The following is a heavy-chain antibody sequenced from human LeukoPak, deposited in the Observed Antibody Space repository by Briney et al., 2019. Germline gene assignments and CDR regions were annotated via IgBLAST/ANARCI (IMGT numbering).Heavy chain of an antibody. D-gene: IGHD3-22*01. J-gene: IGHJ4*02. V-gene: IGHV1-24*01. CDR1: GYTLTESS. CDR3: ATVGLIKPEYYDRSGYYYRRVLSPLDY. Sequence: GASVKVSCKVSGYTLTESSMHWARQAPGNGLEWMGGFGPEDGETIYAQNFQGRVTMTEDTSTDTAYMELSSLRSEDTAVYYCATVGLIKPEYYDRSGYYYRRVLSPLDYWGQGTQVTVSS. CDR2: FGPEDGET.